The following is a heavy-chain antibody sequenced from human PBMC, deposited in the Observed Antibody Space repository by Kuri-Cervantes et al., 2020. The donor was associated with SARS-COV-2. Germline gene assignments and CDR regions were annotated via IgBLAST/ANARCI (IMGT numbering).Heavy chain of an antibody. D-gene: IGHD4-11*01. CDR1: GYTFTSYG. J-gene: IGHJ4*02. CDR3: ARGSAGGRYSNYVLDY. CDR2: ISAYNGNT. Sequence: ASVKVSCKASGYTFTSYGISWVRQAPGQGLEWMGWISAYNGNTNYAQKLQGRVTMTTDTSTSTAYMELSSLRSEDTAVYYCARGSAGGRYSNYVLDYWGQGTLVTVSS. V-gene: IGHV1-18*01.